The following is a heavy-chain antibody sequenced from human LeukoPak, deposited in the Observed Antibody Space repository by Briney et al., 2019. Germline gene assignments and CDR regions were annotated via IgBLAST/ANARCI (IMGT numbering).Heavy chain of an antibody. V-gene: IGHV3-53*01. CDR1: GFIVSTNY. CDR2: IFSGGST. J-gene: IGHJ4*02. Sequence: GGSLRLSCAASGFIVSTNYMSWVRQAPGKGLEWVSVIFSGGSTYYADSVKGRFTISRDNAKNSLYLQLNSLSAEDTAVYYCARPSFTQGSYFDYWGQGTLVTVSS. CDR3: ARPSFTQGSYFDY. D-gene: IGHD2-15*01.